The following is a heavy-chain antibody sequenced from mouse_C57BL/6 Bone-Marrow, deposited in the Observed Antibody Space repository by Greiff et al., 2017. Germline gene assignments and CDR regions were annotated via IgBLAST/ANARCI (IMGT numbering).Heavy chain of an antibody. Sequence: VQLQQPGAELVKPGASVKLSCKASGYTFTSYWMHWVKQRPGQGLEWIGMIHPNSGSINYNEKFKSKATLTVDKSSSTAYMQLSSLTSEDSAVYYCANSSYDWYFDVWGTGTTVTVSS. V-gene: IGHV1-64*01. J-gene: IGHJ1*03. CDR3: ANSSYDWYFDV. D-gene: IGHD1-1*01. CDR1: GYTFTSYW. CDR2: IHPNSGSI.